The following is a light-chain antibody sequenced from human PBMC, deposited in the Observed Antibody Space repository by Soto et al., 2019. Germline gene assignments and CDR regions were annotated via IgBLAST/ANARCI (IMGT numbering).Light chain of an antibody. CDR1: SSDVGGYNY. V-gene: IGLV2-14*01. Sequence: QSALTQPASVSGSRGQSITISCTGTSSDVGGYNYVSWYQQHPGKAPKLIIYDVSNRPSGVSNRFSGSKSGNTASLTISGLQAEDEADYYSSSYTSSSTLDVVFGGGTKVTVL. J-gene: IGLJ2*01. CDR2: DVS. CDR3: SSYTSSSTLDVV.